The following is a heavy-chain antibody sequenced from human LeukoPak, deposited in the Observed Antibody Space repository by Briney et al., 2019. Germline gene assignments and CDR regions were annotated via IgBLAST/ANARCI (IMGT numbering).Heavy chain of an antibody. V-gene: IGHV3-33*06. Sequence: PGGSLRLSCAASGFTFSSYGMHWVRQAPGKGLEWVAVIWYDGSNKYYADSVKGRFTISRDNSKNTLYLQMNSLRAEDTAVYYCAKGGQQPHYYGMDVWGQGTTVTVSS. D-gene: IGHD6-13*01. J-gene: IGHJ6*02. CDR2: IWYDGSNK. CDR3: AKGGQQPHYYGMDV. CDR1: GFTFSSYG.